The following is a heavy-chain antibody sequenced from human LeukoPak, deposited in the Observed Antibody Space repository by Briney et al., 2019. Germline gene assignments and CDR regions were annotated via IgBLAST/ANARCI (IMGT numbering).Heavy chain of an antibody. CDR3: ASGPGAYFDY. J-gene: IGHJ4*02. CDR2: ISAYNGNT. V-gene: IGHV1-18*04. CDR1: GYTLTTYH. Sequence: GASVKVSCRASGYTLTTYHISWVRQAPGQGLEWMGWISAYNGNTNYAQKLQGRVTLTMDTSTSTAYMELRSLRSDDTALYYCASGPGAYFDYLGLGTLVTVSS. D-gene: IGHD2-8*02.